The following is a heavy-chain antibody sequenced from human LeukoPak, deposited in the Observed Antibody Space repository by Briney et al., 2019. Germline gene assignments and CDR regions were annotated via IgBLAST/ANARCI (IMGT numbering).Heavy chain of an antibody. CDR2: IYTSGST. CDR1: GGSISSGSYY. J-gene: IGHJ6*03. CDR3: ARDYVYGYSYGFYYYYMDV. D-gene: IGHD5-18*01. Sequence: SETLSLTCTVSGGSISSGSYYWSWIRQPAGKGLEWIGRIYTSGSTNYNPSLKSRVTISVDTSKNQFSLKLCSVTAADTAVYYCARDYVYGYSYGFYYYYMDVWGKGTTVTVSS. V-gene: IGHV4-61*02.